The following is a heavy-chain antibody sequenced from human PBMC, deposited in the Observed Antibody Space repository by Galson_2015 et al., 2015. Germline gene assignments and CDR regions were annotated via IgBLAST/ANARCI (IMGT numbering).Heavy chain of an antibody. CDR1: GGSISISTYY. J-gene: IGHJ4*02. Sequence: ETLSLTCTVSGGSISISTYYWGWIRQPPGKGLEWIGSIYSGNTYYNPSLKSRVTISVDMSKNQFSLKLSSVTAADTAVYYCASVTVTYDYWGQGTLVTVSS. D-gene: IGHD4-17*01. V-gene: IGHV4-39*01. CDR3: ASVTVTYDY. CDR2: IYSGNT.